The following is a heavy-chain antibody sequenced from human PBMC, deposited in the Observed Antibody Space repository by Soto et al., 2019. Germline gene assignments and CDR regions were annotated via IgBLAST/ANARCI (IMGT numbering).Heavy chain of an antibody. Sequence: GESLKISCKGSGYSFTSYWIGWVRQMPGKGLEWMGIIYPGDSDTRYSPSFQGQVTISADKSISTAYLQWSSLKASDTAMYYCARHVPVRGRGGATTDELDYWGQGTLVTVSS. CDR1: GYSFTSYW. D-gene: IGHD1-26*01. CDR2: IYPGDSDT. CDR3: ARHVPVRGRGGATTDELDY. V-gene: IGHV5-51*01. J-gene: IGHJ4*02.